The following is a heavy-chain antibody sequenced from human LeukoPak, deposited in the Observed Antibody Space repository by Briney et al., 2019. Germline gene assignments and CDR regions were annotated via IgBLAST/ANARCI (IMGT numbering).Heavy chain of an antibody. CDR2: IYYSGST. D-gene: IGHD6-19*01. CDR1: GGSISRYY. CDR3: ARETRYSSGWYEGY. Sequence: SETLSLTCTVSGGSISRYYWSWIRQPPGKGLEWIGYIYYSGSTNYNPSLKSRVTISVATSKNQFSLKLSSVTAADTAVYYCARETRYSSGWYEGYWGQGTLVTVSS. V-gene: IGHV4-59*12. J-gene: IGHJ4*02.